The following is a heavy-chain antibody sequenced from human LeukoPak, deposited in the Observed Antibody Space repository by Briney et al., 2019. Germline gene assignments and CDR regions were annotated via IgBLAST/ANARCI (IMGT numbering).Heavy chain of an antibody. CDR2: ISAYNGNT. CDR3: ARSVQLERRGWYNWFDP. D-gene: IGHD1-1*01. V-gene: IGHV1-18*01. Sequence: ASVKVSCKASGYTFTSYGISWVRQAPGQGLEWMGWISAYNGNTNYAQKLQGRVTMTTDTSTSTAYMELRSLRSDDTAVYYCARSVQLERRGWYNWFDPWGQGTLVTDSS. J-gene: IGHJ5*02. CDR1: GYTFTSYG.